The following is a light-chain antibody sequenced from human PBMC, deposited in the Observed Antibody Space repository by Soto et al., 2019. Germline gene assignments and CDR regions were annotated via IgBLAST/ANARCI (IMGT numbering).Light chain of an antibody. J-gene: IGLJ2*01. CDR2: DVS. Sequence: QSALTQPASVSGSPGQSITISCTGTSSDVGGYNYVSWYQQHPGKAPKLIIYDVSTRPSGVSNRFSGSKSGNTASLTISGLQAEDEADYYCSSYTSSSTLAFGGGTKLTVL. V-gene: IGLV2-14*01. CDR1: SSDVGGYNY. CDR3: SSYTSSSTLA.